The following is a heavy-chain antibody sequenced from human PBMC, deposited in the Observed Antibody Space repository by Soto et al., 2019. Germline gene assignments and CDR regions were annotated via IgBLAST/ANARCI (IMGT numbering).Heavy chain of an antibody. D-gene: IGHD3-3*01. J-gene: IGHJ4*02. CDR2: MNPNSGNT. CDR3: ARGLTYYDFWSGSVNHKHYFDY. Sequence: ASVMVSCKDSGYTFTSYEIKWLRQATGQGREWMGWMNPNSGNTGYAQKFQGRVTMTRNTSISTAYMELSSRRSEDTAVYYCARGLTYYDFWSGSVNHKHYFDYWGQGTLVTVSS. V-gene: IGHV1-8*01. CDR1: GYTFTSYE.